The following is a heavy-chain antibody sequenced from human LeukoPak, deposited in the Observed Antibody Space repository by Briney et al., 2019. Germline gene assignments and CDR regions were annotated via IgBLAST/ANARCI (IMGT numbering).Heavy chain of an antibody. J-gene: IGHJ4*02. CDR2: ISSDSRYI. CDR3: ARFETVAAKPFEY. Sequence: GGSLRLSCAASGFAFSSYSMNWVRQAPGKGLEWVSSISSDSRYIFYAEPVKGRFTISRDNAENSLYLQMNSLRVEDTAVYYCARFETVAAKPFEYWGQGTLVTVSS. D-gene: IGHD6-19*01. CDR1: GFAFSSYS. V-gene: IGHV3-21*01.